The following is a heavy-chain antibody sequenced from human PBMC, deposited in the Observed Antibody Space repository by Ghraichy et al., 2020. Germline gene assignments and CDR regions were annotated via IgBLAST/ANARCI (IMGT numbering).Heavy chain of an antibody. CDR1: GFTFSSYS. CDR3: ARDKEYYDFWSGRPNWFDP. Sequence: GGSLRLSCAASGFTFSSYSMNWVRQAPGKGLEWVSYISSSSSTIYYADSVKGRFTISRDNAKNSLYLQMNSLRAEDTAVYYCARDKEYYDFWSGRPNWFDPWGQGTLVTVSS. J-gene: IGHJ5*02. CDR2: ISSSSSTI. D-gene: IGHD3-3*01. V-gene: IGHV3-48*01.